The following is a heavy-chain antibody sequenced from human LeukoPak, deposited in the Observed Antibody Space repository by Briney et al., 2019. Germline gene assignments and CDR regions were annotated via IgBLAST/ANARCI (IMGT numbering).Heavy chain of an antibody. CDR2: IRPDGSEE. CDR3: TRFSRSAGSH. Sequence: PGGSLRLSCAASGFMFHDYGMNWVRQTPGKGLEWVANIRPDGSEEQYVDSTKGRFSISRDNAQNSVYLQMNSLRAEDTAVYFCTRFSRSAGSHWGRGTLVTVSS. D-gene: IGHD2-15*01. V-gene: IGHV3-7*01. CDR1: GFMFHDYG. J-gene: IGHJ4*02.